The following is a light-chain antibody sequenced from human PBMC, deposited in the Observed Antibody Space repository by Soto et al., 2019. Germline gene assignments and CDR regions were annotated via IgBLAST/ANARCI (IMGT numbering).Light chain of an antibody. CDR3: QQYDNLPLI. V-gene: IGKV1-33*01. CDR2: DAS. J-gene: IGKJ5*01. CDR1: QDIRQY. Sequence: IQMTQSPSSLSASVGDRVTITCQATQDIRQYLNWYQQKPGKAPKLLIYDASRLATGVPSRFSGSGSGTDFTFTISSLQPEDFATYYCQQYDNLPLIFGQGTRLEIK.